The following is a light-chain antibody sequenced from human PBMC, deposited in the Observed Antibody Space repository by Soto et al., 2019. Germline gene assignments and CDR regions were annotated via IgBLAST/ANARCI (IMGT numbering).Light chain of an antibody. CDR1: QSVSSY. J-gene: IGKJ2*01. CDR2: HAS. CDR3: QQRSNWPLYT. Sequence: EIVLTQSPATLSLSPGERATLSCRASQSVSSYLAWYQQKPGQAPRLLIYHASNRATGIPARFSGSGSGTDFTLTISSLEPEDIAVYYCQQRSNWPLYTFGQGTKLEIK. V-gene: IGKV3-11*01.